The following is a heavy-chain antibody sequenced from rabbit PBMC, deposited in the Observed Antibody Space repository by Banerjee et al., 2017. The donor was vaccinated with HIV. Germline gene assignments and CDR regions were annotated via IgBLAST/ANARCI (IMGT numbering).Heavy chain of an antibody. J-gene: IGHJ5*01. D-gene: IGHD6-1*01. Sequence: QEQLVESGGGLVQPGGSLKLSCKASGFDFSGYGVSWVRQAPGKGLEWIGYITYVGRAYYANWVKGRFTISRDNAQNTVSLQMNSLTAADTATYFCARDWGAYAGHGYATGWLDLWGQGTLVTVS. CDR3: ARDWGAYAGHGYATGWLDL. V-gene: IGHV1S47*01. CDR1: GFDFSGYG. CDR2: ITYVGRA.